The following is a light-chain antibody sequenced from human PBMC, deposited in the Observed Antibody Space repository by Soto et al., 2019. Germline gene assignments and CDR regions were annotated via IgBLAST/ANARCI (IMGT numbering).Light chain of an antibody. CDR1: QGINTY. CDR3: QQLNTYSS. CDR2: DAS. J-gene: IGKJ4*01. V-gene: IGKV1-9*01. Sequence: DIQLTQSPSFLSASVGDRVTITCRASQGINTYLAWYQQKLGKAPKVLIYDASKLHSGVPSRFSGSGSGTEFTLAISSLQPEDFATYFCQQLNTYSSFGGGTKVEIK.